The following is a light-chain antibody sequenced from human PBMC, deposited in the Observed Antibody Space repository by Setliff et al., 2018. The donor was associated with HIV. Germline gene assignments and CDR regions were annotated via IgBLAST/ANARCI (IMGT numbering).Light chain of an antibody. CDR1: SSDVGGYNY. J-gene: IGLJ2*01. CDR3: SSDAGSNNQV. CDR2: EVS. V-gene: IGLV2-8*01. Sequence: QSALTQPPSASGSPGQSVTISCTGTSSDVGGYNYVSWYQQHPGKAPKLMIYEVSKRPSGVPDRFSGSKSGNTASLTVSGLQAEDEADYYCSSDAGSNNQVFGGGTKVTV.